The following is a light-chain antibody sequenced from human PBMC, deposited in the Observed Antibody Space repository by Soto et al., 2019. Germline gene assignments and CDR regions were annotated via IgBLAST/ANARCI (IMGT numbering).Light chain of an antibody. Sequence: EIVMTQSPATLSVSPGERATLSCRASQSISINLAWYQQKLGQAPRLLIYGASTRATDIPARFSGSGSGTEFTLTISSLQSDDYAIYYCHQYDSWPPYTFGQGTKVDIK. CDR3: HQYDSWPPYT. CDR1: QSISIN. CDR2: GAS. V-gene: IGKV3-15*01. J-gene: IGKJ2*01.